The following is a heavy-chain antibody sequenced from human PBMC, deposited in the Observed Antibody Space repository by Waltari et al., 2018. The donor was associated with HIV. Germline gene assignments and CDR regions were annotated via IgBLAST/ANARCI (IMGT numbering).Heavy chain of an antibody. D-gene: IGHD2-2*01. CDR1: GGTFSSYA. Sequence: QVQLVQSGAEVKKPGSSVKVSCKASGGTFSSYAISWVRQAPGQGLEWMGGIVPFFGTANYAQKFQGRVTITADESTSTAYMELSSLRSEDTAVYYCARDVDCSSTSCPGRGMDVWGQGTTVTVSS. CDR2: IVPFFGTA. V-gene: IGHV1-69*01. CDR3: ARDVDCSSTSCPGRGMDV. J-gene: IGHJ6*02.